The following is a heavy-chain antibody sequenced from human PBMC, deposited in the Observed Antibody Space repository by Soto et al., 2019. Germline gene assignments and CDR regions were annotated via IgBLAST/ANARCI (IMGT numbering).Heavy chain of an antibody. CDR3: ARTGDCLVDY. J-gene: IGHJ4*02. D-gene: IGHD7-27*01. CDR1: GDSVSSKSAA. CDR2: TYYRSKWSS. Sequence: PSQTLSLTCAISGDSVSSKSAAWHWIRQSPSRGLEWLGRTYYRSKWSSNYAVSVKSRITINPDTSKNQFSLQLRSVTPDDTAIYYCARTGDCLVDYWGQGTLVTVSS. V-gene: IGHV6-1*01.